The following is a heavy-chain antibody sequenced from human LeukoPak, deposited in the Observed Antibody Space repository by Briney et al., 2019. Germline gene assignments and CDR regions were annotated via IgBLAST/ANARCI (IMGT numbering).Heavy chain of an antibody. V-gene: IGHV4-4*07. D-gene: IGHD3-10*01. J-gene: IGHJ4*02. CDR2: IYTTGSA. CDR3: ARDAHYYGVDY. CDR1: GDSIRSYY. Sequence: PSETLSLTCTVSGDSIRSYYWSWFRQPAGKGLEWIGRIYTTGSANYNPSLKSRVIMSVDTSKNQFSLNLTSVTAADTATYFCARDAHYYGVDYWGQGTLVTVSS.